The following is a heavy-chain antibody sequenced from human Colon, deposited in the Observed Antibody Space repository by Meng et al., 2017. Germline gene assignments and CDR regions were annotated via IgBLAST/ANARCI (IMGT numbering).Heavy chain of an antibody. CDR2: TYYRSKWYN. Sequence: VRRHQSGPGVVRPLHTLSPSCVISGDSVSSNTAAWNWIRQFPSRGLEWLGRTYYRSKWYNEYAVSVKSRMTFNADTSKNQVSLQVNSVTPEDTAVYYCARDHGYSYGLPLDYWGQGILVTVSS. J-gene: IGHJ4*02. V-gene: IGHV6-1*01. D-gene: IGHD5-18*01. CDR3: ARDHGYSYGLPLDY. CDR1: GDSVSSNTAA.